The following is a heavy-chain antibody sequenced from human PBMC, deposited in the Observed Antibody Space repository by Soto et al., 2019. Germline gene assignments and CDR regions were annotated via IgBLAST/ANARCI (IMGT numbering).Heavy chain of an antibody. V-gene: IGHV3-30*18. J-gene: IGHJ6*03. CDR2: ISYDGSNK. Sequence: GGSLRLSCAASGFTFSSYGMHWVRQAPGKGLEWVAVISYDGSNKYYADSVKGRFTISRDNSKNTLYLQMNSLRAEDTAVYYCAKDQVSGDYYYYYMDVWGKGTTVTVSS. CDR3: AKDQVSGDYYYYYMDV. CDR1: GFTFSSYG. D-gene: IGHD4-17*01.